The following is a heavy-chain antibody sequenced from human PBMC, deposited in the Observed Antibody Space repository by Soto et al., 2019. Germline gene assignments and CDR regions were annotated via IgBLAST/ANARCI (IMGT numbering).Heavy chain of an antibody. CDR1: GGSISSGDYY. CDR3: ARGDYYRSGSYPFDP. D-gene: IGHD3-10*01. V-gene: IGHV4-30-4*01. J-gene: IGHJ5*02. Sequence: QVQLQESGPGLVKPSQTLSLTCTVSGGSISSGDYYGSWIRQPPGKGLEWIGYIYYRGSTYYNPSLKVRVTISVDTSKNQVSLKLSSVTAADTAVYYCARGDYYRSGSYPFDPWGPGTLVTVSS. CDR2: IYYRGST.